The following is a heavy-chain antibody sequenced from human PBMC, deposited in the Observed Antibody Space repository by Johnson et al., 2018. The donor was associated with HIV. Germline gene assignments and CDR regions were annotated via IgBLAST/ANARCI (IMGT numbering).Heavy chain of an antibody. Sequence: VQLVESGGGLVQPGGSLRLSCAASGFTVSSNYMSWVRQAPGKGLEWVSVIGTAGDTYYPGSVKGRFTISRENAKNSLYLQMNSLRAGDTAVYYCAREGEDAFDIWGQGTMVTVSS. D-gene: IGHD2-21*01. J-gene: IGHJ3*02. CDR2: IGTAGDT. V-gene: IGHV3-13*01. CDR1: GFTVSSNY. CDR3: AREGEDAFDI.